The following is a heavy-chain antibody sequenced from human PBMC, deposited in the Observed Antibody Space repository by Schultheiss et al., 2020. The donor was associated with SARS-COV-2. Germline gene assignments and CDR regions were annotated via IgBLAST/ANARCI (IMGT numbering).Heavy chain of an antibody. CDR3: ARVGYCSSTSCLGFDP. CDR1: GGSFSGYY. V-gene: IGHV4-34*01. J-gene: IGHJ5*02. CDR2: INHSGST. Sequence: SETLSLTCAVYGGSFSGYYWSWIRQPPGKGLEWIGEINHSGSTNYNPSLKSRVTISVDTSKNQFSLKLSSVTAADTAVYYCARVGYCSSTSCLGFDPWGQGTLVTVSS. D-gene: IGHD2-2*01.